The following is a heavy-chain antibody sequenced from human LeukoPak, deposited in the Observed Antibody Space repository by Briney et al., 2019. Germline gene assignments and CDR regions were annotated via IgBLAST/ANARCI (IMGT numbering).Heavy chain of an antibody. D-gene: IGHD6-6*01. CDR2: IYTSGST. CDR3: ARDSFIAARTTTWYYYMDV. J-gene: IGHJ6*03. V-gene: IGHV4-4*07. Sequence: SETLSLTCTVSGGSISTYYWSWIRQPAGKGLEWIGRIYTSGSTNYNPSLKSRVAMSVDTSKNQFSLKLSSVTAADTAVYYCARDSFIAARTTTWYYYMDVWGKGTTVTVSS. CDR1: GGSISTYY.